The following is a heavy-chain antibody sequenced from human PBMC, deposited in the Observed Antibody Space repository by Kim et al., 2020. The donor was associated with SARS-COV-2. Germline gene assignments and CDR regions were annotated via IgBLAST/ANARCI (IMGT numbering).Heavy chain of an antibody. D-gene: IGHD5-12*01. Sequence: GGSLRLSCAASGFAFSTYDMHWVRHRAGEGLEWVSTIGTTANTYYRGPVEGRFTISRDDAKNALYLQMDSLRAEDTAVYYCTRVKGYRGNGYFDYWGQGSLVTVSS. V-gene: IGHV3-13*01. CDR3: TRVKGYRGNGYFDY. J-gene: IGHJ4*02. CDR2: IGTTANT. CDR1: GFAFSTYD.